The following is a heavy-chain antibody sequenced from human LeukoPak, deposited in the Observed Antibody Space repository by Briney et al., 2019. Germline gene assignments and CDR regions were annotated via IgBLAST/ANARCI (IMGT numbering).Heavy chain of an antibody. Sequence: ASVKVSCKTIGGRFKSYGFSWVRQAPGQGLEWMGGIIPIFDRPTYAQKFEGRVTITADKSTSTTYMELTSLRSDDTAVYYCARDAQWELRAFAVWGRGTMVIASS. D-gene: IGHD1-26*01. CDR2: IIPIFDRP. V-gene: IGHV1-69*06. J-gene: IGHJ3*01. CDR3: ARDAQWELRAFAV. CDR1: GGRFKSYG.